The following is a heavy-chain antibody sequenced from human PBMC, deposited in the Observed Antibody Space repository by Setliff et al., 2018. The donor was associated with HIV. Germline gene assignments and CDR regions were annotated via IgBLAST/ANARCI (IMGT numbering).Heavy chain of an antibody. CDR3: ARGSGHSGFDLNFDY. V-gene: IGHV4-59*01. J-gene: IGHJ4*02. D-gene: IGHD5-12*01. CDR2: IHDGGSI. CDR1: GFSMNTFY. Sequence: PSETLSLTCAVSGFSMNTFYWSWIRQSPGKGLEWIGYIHDGGSITYNPSLRSPATISLDTSKKQFSLMLTAVTPADTAVYYCARGSGHSGFDLNFDYWGRGTLVTVSS.